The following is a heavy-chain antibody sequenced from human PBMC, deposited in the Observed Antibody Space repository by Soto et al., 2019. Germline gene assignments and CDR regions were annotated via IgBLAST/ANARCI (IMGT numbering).Heavy chain of an antibody. Sequence: GGSLRLSCAGSGFTFSSYDMHWVRQVTGKGLEWVSGIGTDGDTHYPGSVKGRFTISRENAKNSLSLQMNSLRAEDTAVYYCVRGSGWVRGVGYYYGMDVWGQGTTVTVSS. V-gene: IGHV3-13*01. CDR3: VRGSGWVRGVGYYYGMDV. CDR1: GFTFSSYD. D-gene: IGHD3-10*01. CDR2: IGTDGDT. J-gene: IGHJ6*02.